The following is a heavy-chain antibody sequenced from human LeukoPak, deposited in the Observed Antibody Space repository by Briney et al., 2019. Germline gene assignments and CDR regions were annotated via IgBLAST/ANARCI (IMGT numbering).Heavy chain of an antibody. CDR1: GGSISTDLYY. CDR3: ARAKWGSGSAWSRSGGYLFYYMDV. V-gene: IGHV4-61*09. J-gene: IGHJ6*03. Sequence: PSETLSLTCTVSGGSISTDLYYWTWIRQPAGKGLEWIGHFFPGGTTRYNPSLKSRVTMSVDKSSNQFSLSLSSVTAADAAVYYCARAKWGSGSAWSRSGGYLFYYMDVWGKGTTVTVSS. CDR2: FFPGGTT. D-gene: IGHD3-10*01.